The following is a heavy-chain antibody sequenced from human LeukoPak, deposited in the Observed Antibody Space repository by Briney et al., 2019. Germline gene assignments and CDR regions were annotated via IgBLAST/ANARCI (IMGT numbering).Heavy chain of an antibody. D-gene: IGHD3-22*01. J-gene: IGHJ4*02. CDR3: ARGGTYYYDSSGYSDY. CDR2: ISAYNGNT. V-gene: IGHV1-18*01. Sequence: ASVKVSCKASGYTFTSYGISWVRQAPGQGLEWMGWISAYNGNTNYAQKLQGRVTTTTDTSTSTAYMELRSLRSDDTAVYYCARGGTYYYDSSGYSDYWGQGTLVTVSS. CDR1: GYTFTSYG.